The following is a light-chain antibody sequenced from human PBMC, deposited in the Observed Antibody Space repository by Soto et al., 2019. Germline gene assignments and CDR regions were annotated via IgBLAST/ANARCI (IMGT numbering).Light chain of an antibody. Sequence: IQMTQTPSPLSASVGDRVTITCRASQSISSWLAWYQRKPGKAPKLLICDASSLESGVPSRFSGSGSGTECTLTISSLQPDDVATYYCQQYNSYSPTFGQGTKVDIK. CDR2: DAS. J-gene: IGKJ1*01. V-gene: IGKV1-5*01. CDR3: QQYNSYSPT. CDR1: QSISSW.